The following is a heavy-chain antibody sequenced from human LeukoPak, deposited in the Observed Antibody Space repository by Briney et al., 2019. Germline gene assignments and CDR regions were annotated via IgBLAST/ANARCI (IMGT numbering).Heavy chain of an antibody. CDR1: GGSFSGYY. V-gene: IGHV4-34*01. Sequence: SETLSLTCAVYGGSFSGYYWSWVRQPPGKGLEWIGEINDSGSTNYNPSLKSRVTISVDTSKNQFSLKLSSVTAADTAVYYCASTKCSSTSCYSYRTYNWFDPWGQGTLVTVSS. D-gene: IGHD2-2*01. CDR3: ASTKCSSTSCYSYRTYNWFDP. CDR2: INDSGST. J-gene: IGHJ5*02.